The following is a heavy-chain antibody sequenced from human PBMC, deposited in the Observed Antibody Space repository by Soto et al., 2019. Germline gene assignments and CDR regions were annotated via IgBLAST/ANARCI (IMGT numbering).Heavy chain of an antibody. CDR2: INPNSGGT. J-gene: IGHJ5*02. D-gene: IGHD3-10*01. CDR3: ARSRLLWFGESLGWFDP. Sequence: GASVKVSCKASGYTFTGYYMHWVRQAPGQGLEWMGWINPNSGGTNYAQKFQGWVTMTRDTSISTAYMELSRLRSDDTAVYYCARSRLLWFGESLGWFDPWGQGTLVTVSS. CDR1: GYTFTGYY. V-gene: IGHV1-2*04.